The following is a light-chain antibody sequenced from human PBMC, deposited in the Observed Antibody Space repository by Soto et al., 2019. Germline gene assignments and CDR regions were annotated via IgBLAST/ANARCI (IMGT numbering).Light chain of an antibody. CDR2: ATY. J-gene: IGKJ5*01. Sequence: DIQMTQSPSSVSASVGDRVTITCRASQSISTYLHWYQQKPGTAPKLLIYATYNLQSGVQSRFSGSGSGTDFTLTINSLQPEDFATYYCKQSYSTPHTFGQGTRLEIK. CDR1: QSISTY. CDR3: KQSYSTPHT. V-gene: IGKV1-39*01.